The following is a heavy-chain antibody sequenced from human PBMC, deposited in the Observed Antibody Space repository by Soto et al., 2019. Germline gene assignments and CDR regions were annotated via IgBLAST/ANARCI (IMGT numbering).Heavy chain of an antibody. V-gene: IGHV4-59*08. CDR2: IYYSGST. J-gene: IGHJ4*02. CDR1: GGSISSYY. CDR3: ASRYGGTLDY. Sequence: QVQLQESGPGLVKPSETLSLTCTVSGGSISSYYWSWIRQPPGKGLEWIGYIYYSGSTNYNPSLNSRVTISVDPSKNPSSLKLSSVTAADTAVYYCASRYGGTLDYWGQGTLVTVSS. D-gene: IGHD4-17*01.